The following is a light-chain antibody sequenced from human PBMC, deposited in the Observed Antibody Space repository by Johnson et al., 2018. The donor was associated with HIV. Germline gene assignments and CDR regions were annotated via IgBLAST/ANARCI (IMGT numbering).Light chain of an antibody. CDR2: ENN. CDR1: SSNIGNNY. Sequence: QSVLTQPPSVSAAPGQKVTISCSGSSSNIGNNYVSWYQQFPGTSPKLLIYENNKRPSGIPDRFSGSKSGPSATLGITGLQTGDEADYYCETWDSSLSACFGTGTKVTVL. V-gene: IGLV1-51*02. J-gene: IGLJ1*01. CDR3: ETWDSSLSAC.